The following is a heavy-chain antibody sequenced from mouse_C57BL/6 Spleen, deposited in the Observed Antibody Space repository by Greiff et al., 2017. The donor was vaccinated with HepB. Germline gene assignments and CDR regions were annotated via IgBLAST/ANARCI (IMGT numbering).Heavy chain of an antibody. D-gene: IGHD1-1*01. J-gene: IGHJ1*03. CDR2: IDPSDSYT. V-gene: IGHV1-50*01. CDR1: GYTFPSYW. Sequence: QVQLQQPGAELVKPGASVKLSCKASGYTFPSYWMQWVKQRPGQGLEWIGEIDPSDSYTKYTQKFKGKGTLNVDTSSSTAYMQLSSLTSEDAAVYYCARTSPSSSWYFDVWGTGTTVTVSS. CDR3: ARTSPSSSWYFDV.